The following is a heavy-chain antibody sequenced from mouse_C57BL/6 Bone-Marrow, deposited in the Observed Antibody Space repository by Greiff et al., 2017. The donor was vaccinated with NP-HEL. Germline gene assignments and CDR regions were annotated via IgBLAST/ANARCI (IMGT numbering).Heavy chain of an antibody. V-gene: IGHV1-15*01. J-gene: IGHJ3*01. CDR3: TRGSSAWFAY. D-gene: IGHD1-1*01. CDR1: GYTFTDYE. CDR2: IDPETGGT. Sequence: QVQLPQSGAELVRPGASVTLSCKASGYTFTDYEMHWVKQTPVHGLEWIGAIDPETGGTAYNQKFKGKAILTADKSSSTAYMELRSLTSEDSAVYYCTRGSSAWFAYWGQGTLVTVSA.